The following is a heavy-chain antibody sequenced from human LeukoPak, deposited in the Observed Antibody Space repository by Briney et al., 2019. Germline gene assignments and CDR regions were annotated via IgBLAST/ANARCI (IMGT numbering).Heavy chain of an antibody. V-gene: IGHV3-21*01. CDR2: ISSSSSYI. D-gene: IGHD3-10*01. J-gene: IGHJ4*02. CDR1: VFTFDDYW. Sequence: PWGSLRLSCGASVFTFDDYWMSWVRQAPGKGLEWVSSISSSSSYIYYADSVKGRFTISRDNAKNSLYLQMNSLRAEDTAVYYCARENYYGSGSYYNRPHFDYWGQGTLVTVSS. CDR3: ARENYYGSGSYYNRPHFDY.